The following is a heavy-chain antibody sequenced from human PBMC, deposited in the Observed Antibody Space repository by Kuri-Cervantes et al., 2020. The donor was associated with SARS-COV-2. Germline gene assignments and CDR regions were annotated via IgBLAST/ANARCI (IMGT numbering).Heavy chain of an antibody. D-gene: IGHD3-10*01. CDR2: INHSGST. J-gene: IGHJ5*02. CDR1: GCSISSSSYY. CDR3: AGSGTGSYYNVFFDP. V-gene: IGHV4-39*01. Sequence: SETLSLTCTVSGCSISSSSYYWGWIRQPPGKGLEWIGEINHSGSTNYNPSLKTLVTISVDTSKNKFSLKLSSVTAADTAVYYCAGSGTGSYYNVFFDPWGQGTLVTVSS.